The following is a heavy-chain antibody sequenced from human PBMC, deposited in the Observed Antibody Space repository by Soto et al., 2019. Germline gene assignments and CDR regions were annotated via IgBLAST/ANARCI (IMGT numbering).Heavy chain of an antibody. V-gene: IGHV3-23*01. CDR2: ISGSGGST. D-gene: IGHD3-3*01. CDR1: GFTFSSYA. CDR3: AKSDKGRGFWSGYYFDY. J-gene: IGHJ4*02. Sequence: EVQLLESGGGLVQPGGSLRLSCAASGFTFSSYAMSWVRQAPGKGLEWVSAISGSGGSTYYADSVKGRFTISRDNSKNTLYLQMNSLRAEDTAVYYCAKSDKGRGFWSGYYFDYWGQGTLVTVSS.